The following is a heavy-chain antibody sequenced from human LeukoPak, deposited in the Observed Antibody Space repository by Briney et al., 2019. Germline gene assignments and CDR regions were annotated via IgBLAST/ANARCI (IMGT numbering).Heavy chain of an antibody. CDR2: VSAYNGNT. CDR3: ARLHSSGWPLECMDV. J-gene: IGHJ6*02. CDR1: GYTYTNYA. Sequence: ASVKVSCKASGYTYTNYAITWVRQAPGQGLEWMGWVSAYNGNTHYAQKFQGRITMTTDASTSTAYMELRSLGPDDTAVYYCARLHSSGWPLECMDVWGRGTTVTVSS. D-gene: IGHD6-19*01. V-gene: IGHV1-18*01.